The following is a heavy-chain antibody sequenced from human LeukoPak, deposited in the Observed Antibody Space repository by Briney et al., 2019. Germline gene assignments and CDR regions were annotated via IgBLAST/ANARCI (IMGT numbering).Heavy chain of an antibody. D-gene: IGHD3-16*02. CDR3: ARVLGDYVWGSYRYSWFDP. V-gene: IGHV4-31*03. CDR2: IYYSGST. J-gene: IGHJ5*02. Sequence: NPSQTLSLTFTVSGGSISSGGYYWSWIRQHPGKGLEWIGYIYYSGSTYYNPSLKSRVTISVDTSKNQFSLKLSSVTAADTAVYYCARVLGDYVWGSYRYSWFDPWGQGTLVTVSS. CDR1: GGSISSGGYY.